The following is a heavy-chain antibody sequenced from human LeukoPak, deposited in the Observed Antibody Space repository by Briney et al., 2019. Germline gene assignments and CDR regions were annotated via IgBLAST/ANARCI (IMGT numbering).Heavy chain of an antibody. CDR1: GFTFSDYY. J-gene: IGHJ3*02. CDR3: ARDRDPGYNDSSGYRRANAFDI. D-gene: IGHD3-22*01. CDR2: ISTSGSTK. V-gene: IGHV3-11*04. Sequence: GGSLRLSCAASGFTFSDYYMSWIRQAPGKGLEWVSYISTSGSTKYYADSVKGRFTISRDNAKNSLYLQMNSLRAEDTAVYYCARDRDPGYNDSSGYRRANAFDIWGQGTMVTVSS.